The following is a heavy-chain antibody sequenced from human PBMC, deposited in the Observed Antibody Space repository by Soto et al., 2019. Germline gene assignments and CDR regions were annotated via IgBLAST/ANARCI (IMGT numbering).Heavy chain of an antibody. D-gene: IGHD1-7*01. CDR1: GYTFSNYG. V-gene: IGHV1-18*01. CDR2: VSPYNGNT. J-gene: IGHJ5*02. Sequence: QVQLVQSGAEVKKPGASVKVSCKASGYTFSNYGISWVRQAPGQGLEWMGRVSPYNGNTNYEQKLQGRVTMTTDTSTSTAYMELRSLRSDDTAGYYCARDRGYNWNYGWFDPWGQGTLVTVSS. CDR3: ARDRGYNWNYGWFDP.